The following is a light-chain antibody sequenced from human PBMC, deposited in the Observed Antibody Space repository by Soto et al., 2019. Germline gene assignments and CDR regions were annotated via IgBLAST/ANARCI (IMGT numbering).Light chain of an antibody. CDR3: QQYSNSPQT. CDR1: QSIGSSY. V-gene: IGKV3-20*01. J-gene: IGKJ2*01. Sequence: ETVLTQSPGTLSLSPGERATLSCRASQSIGSSYLAWYQQKPGQAPRLLIYDASSRATGIPDRFSGSGSGTDFTLTISRLEPEDFAVYYCQQYSNSPQTFGQGTKLEIK. CDR2: DAS.